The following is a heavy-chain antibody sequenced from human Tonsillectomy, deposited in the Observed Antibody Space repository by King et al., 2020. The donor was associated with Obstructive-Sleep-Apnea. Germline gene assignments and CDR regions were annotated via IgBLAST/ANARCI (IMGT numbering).Heavy chain of an antibody. CDR1: GFTFSRHW. CDR2: IKEDGAEE. Sequence: VQLVESGGGLVQPGGSLRLTCVASGFTFSRHWMSWVRQAPGKGLEWVVNIKEDGAEECDLDSGRGRLAISRDNAQNSLYLQMNSLRVEDTAVYYCARGLAIRPSAMFDYWGQGTPVTVSS. J-gene: IGHJ4*02. CDR3: ARGLAIRPSAMFDY. D-gene: IGHD2-2*01. V-gene: IGHV3-7*01.